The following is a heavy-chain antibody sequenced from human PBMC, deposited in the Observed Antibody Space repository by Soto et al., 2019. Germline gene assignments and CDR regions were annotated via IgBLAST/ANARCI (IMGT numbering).Heavy chain of an antibody. D-gene: IGHD4-17*01. CDR1: GGSISSYY. CDR3: ARETTTVVTVGAFDI. Sequence: SETLSLTCTVSGGSISSYYWSWIRQPPGKGLEWIGYIYYSGSTNYSPSLKSRVTISVDTSKNQFSLKLSSVTAADTAVYYCARETTTVVTVGAFDIWGQGXMVTV. CDR2: IYYSGST. V-gene: IGHV4-59*01. J-gene: IGHJ3*02.